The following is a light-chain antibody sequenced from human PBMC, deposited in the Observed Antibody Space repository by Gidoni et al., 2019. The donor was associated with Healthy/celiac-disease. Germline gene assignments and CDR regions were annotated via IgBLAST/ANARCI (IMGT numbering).Light chain of an antibody. Sequence: DTQMIQSPSSLSASVGDRVTITCRASQSISSYLNWYQQKPGKAPKLLIYAASSLQSGVPSRFSGSRSGTDFTLTISSLQPEDFATYYCQQSYSTPFTFGPGTKVDIK. V-gene: IGKV1-39*01. CDR2: AAS. J-gene: IGKJ3*01. CDR1: QSISSY. CDR3: QQSYSTPFT.